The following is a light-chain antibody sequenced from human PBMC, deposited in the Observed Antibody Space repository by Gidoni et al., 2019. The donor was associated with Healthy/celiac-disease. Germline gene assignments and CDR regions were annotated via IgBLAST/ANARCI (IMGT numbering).Light chain of an antibody. CDR1: QSVSSY. CDR3: QLRT. Sequence: EIVLTQSPATLSLSPGERATLSCRASQSVSSYLAWYQQQPGQAPRLLIYDASNRATGIPARFSGSGSGTDFTLTISSLEPEDFAVYYCQLRTFGQGTKVEIK. V-gene: IGKV3-11*01. J-gene: IGKJ1*01. CDR2: DAS.